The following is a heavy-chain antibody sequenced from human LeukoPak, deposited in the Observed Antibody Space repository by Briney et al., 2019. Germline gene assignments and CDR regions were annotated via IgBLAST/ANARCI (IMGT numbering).Heavy chain of an antibody. CDR1: GYSISSGYY. V-gene: IGHV4-38-2*02. CDR2: IYHSGST. D-gene: IGHD3-10*01. J-gene: IGHJ4*02. Sequence: ETLSLTCTVSGYSISSGYYWGWIRQPPGKGLEWIGSIYHSGSTDYNPSLKSRVTISRDTSKNQFSLKLSSVTAADTAVYYCARDATGMGNYFNYWGQGTLVTVSS. CDR3: ARDATGMGNYFNY.